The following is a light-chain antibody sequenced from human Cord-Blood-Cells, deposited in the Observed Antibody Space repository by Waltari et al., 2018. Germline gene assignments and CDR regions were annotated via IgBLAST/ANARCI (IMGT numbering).Light chain of an antibody. Sequence: EIVLTQSPGTLSLSPGERATLSCRASQSVSSSYLAWYQQKPGQAHRLRIYGASSRATGIPDRFIGSGSGTDFILTISCLEPEDFAVYYCQQYGSSPQTFGQGTKVEIK. V-gene: IGKV3-20*01. CDR2: GAS. J-gene: IGKJ1*01. CDR3: QQYGSSPQT. CDR1: QSVSSSY.